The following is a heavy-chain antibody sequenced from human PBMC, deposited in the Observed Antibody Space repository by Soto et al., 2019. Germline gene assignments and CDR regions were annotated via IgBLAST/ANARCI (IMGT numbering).Heavy chain of an antibody. Sequence: PGGSLRLCCAASRFTFSDFYMSWIRQAPGKGLEWVSYISGSGEAIYYADSVNGRFTIPRDNAKNTLYLQMNSLRAEDTAVYYCANIVGATWGYFESWGQGTPVTVSS. D-gene: IGHD1-26*01. CDR3: ANIVGATWGYFES. CDR1: RFTFSDFY. J-gene: IGHJ4*02. V-gene: IGHV3-11*01. CDR2: ISGSGEAI.